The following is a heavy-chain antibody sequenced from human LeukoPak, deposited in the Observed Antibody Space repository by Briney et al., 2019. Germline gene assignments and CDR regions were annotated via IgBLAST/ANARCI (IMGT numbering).Heavy chain of an antibody. CDR3: ARASPSQFGELLSFDY. CDR2: INWNGGST. D-gene: IGHD3-10*01. Sequence: GGSLRLSCAASGFTFSNYGMSWVRQAPGKGLEWVPGINWNGGSTGYADSVKGRFTISRDNAKNSLYLQMNSLRAEDTAVYYCARASPSQFGELLSFDYWGQGTLVTVSS. J-gene: IGHJ4*02. CDR1: GFTFSNYG. V-gene: IGHV3-20*04.